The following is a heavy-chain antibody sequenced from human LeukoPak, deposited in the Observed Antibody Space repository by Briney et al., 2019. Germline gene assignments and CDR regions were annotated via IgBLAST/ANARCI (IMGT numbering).Heavy chain of an antibody. CDR3: ARGRPNFDWLLWYDWAFDI. V-gene: IGHV1-8*03. CDR2: MNPNSGNT. J-gene: IGHJ3*02. Sequence: ASVKVSCKASGYTFTSYDINWVRQATGQGLEWMGWMNPNSGNTGYAQKFQGRVTITRNTSISTAYMELSSLRSEDTAVYYCARGRPNFDWLLWYDWAFDIWGQGTMVTVSS. CDR1: GYTFTSYD. D-gene: IGHD3-9*01.